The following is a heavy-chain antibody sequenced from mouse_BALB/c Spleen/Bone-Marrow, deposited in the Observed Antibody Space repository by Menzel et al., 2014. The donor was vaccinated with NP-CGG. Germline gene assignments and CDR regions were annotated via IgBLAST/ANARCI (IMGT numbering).Heavy chain of an antibody. J-gene: IGHJ1*01. CDR3: ARWDCFWFFDV. V-gene: IGHV1-9*01. Sequence: QVQLQQSGAELMKPGASVKISCKATGYTFSSYWIEWVKQRPGHGLEWIGEILPGSGSTNYNEKFKGKATFTADTSSNTAFMQLSSLTSEDSSVYYFARWDCFWFFDVWGAGNTVTVSS. CDR2: ILPGSGST. CDR1: GYTFSSYW. D-gene: IGHD4-1*01.